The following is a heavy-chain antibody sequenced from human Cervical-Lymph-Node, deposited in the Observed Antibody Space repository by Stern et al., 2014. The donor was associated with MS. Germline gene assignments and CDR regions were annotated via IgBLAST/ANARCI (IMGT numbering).Heavy chain of an antibody. V-gene: IGHV3-9*01. CDR2: ISWNSNNI. J-gene: IGHJ4*02. Sequence: VQLVQSGGGSVQPGRSLRLSCAASGFTFGDCAMHWVRQAPRKGLERVSGISWNSNNIGYADSVRGRFTISRDNAKNSLYLQMNGLRPEDTALYYCAKDISERHYYFDSWGEGTLVTVSS. D-gene: IGHD3-16*02. CDR1: GFTFGDCA. CDR3: AKDISERHYYFDS.